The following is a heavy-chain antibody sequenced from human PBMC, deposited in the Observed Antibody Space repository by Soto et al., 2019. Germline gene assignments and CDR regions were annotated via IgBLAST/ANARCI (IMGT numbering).Heavy chain of an antibody. CDR2: ISYDGSNK. V-gene: IGHV3-30*03. CDR3: ATTAAVEIGFKYYFDY. Sequence: QVQLVESGGGVVQPGRSLRLSCAASGFTFSSYGMHWVRQAPGKGLEWVAVISYDGSNKYYADSVKGRFTISRDNSKNTLYLQMNSLRAEDTAVYYCATTAAVEIGFKYYFDYWGQGTLVTVSS. J-gene: IGHJ4*02. CDR1: GFTFSSYG. D-gene: IGHD3-22*01.